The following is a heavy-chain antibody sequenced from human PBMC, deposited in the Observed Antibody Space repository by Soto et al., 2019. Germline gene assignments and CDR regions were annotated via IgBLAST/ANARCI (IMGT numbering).Heavy chain of an antibody. V-gene: IGHV3-30-3*01. D-gene: IGHD2-15*01. Sequence: QVQLVESGGGVVQPGRSLRLSCAASGFTFSSYAMHWVRQAPGKGLEWVAVISYDGSNKYYADSVKGRFTISRDNSKNSLYLQMNSLRAEDTAVYYCAREGGYCSGGRCLNWFDPWGQGTLVTVAS. CDR3: AREGGYCSGGRCLNWFDP. J-gene: IGHJ5*02. CDR2: ISYDGSNK. CDR1: GFTFSSYA.